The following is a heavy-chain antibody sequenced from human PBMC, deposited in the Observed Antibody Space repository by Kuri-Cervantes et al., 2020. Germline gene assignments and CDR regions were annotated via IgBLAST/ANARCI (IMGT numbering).Heavy chain of an antibody. D-gene: IGHD1-26*01. J-gene: IGHJ4*02. CDR2: INPNSGGT. CDR3: ARVEELPDVRYFDY. CDR1: GYTFTGYY. V-gene: IGHV1-2*02. Sequence: ASVKVSCKASGYTFTGYYMHWVRQAPGQGLEWMGWINPNSGGTNYAQKFQGRVTMTRDTSISTAYMELRSLRSDDTAVYYCARVEELPDVRYFDYWGQGTLVTVSS.